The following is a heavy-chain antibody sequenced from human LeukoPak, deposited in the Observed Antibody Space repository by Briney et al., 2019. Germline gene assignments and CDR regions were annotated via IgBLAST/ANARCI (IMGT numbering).Heavy chain of an antibody. CDR2: ISGSGGGT. J-gene: IGHJ5*02. V-gene: IGHV3-23*01. CDR1: GFTFSSYA. CDR3: AKDPSHWRDWFDP. Sequence: GGSLRLSCAASGFTFSSYAMSGVRQAPGKGLEWVSAISGSGGGTYYADSVKGRFTISRDNSKNTLYLQMNSLRAEDTAVYYCAKDPSHWRDWFDPWGQGTLVTVSS. D-gene: IGHD1-1*01.